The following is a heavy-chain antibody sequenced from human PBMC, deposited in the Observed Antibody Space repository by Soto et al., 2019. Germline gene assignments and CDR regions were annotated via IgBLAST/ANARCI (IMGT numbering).Heavy chain of an antibody. V-gene: IGHV3-23*01. Sequence: PGRSLRPSCAADGVTFTNNAMSWVRQTPGKGLEWVSVISGSGATTAYAGFVKGRFTTARKDYKGMLYLQMDRLRADYTAVYFCAKDKGYSYGHLGKGNFDYWGQGTLVTVSS. CDR2: ISGSGATT. CDR3: AKDKGYSYGHLGKGNFDY. CDR1: GVTFTNNA. D-gene: IGHD5-18*01. J-gene: IGHJ4*01.